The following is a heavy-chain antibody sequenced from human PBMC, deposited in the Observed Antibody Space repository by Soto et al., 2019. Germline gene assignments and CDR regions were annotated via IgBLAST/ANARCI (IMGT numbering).Heavy chain of an antibody. CDR2: IFSNDEK. CDR3: ARILIGAGTGGYWFYP. CDR1: GFSLSNARMG. D-gene: IGHD6-13*01. J-gene: IGHJ5*02. Sequence: QVTLKESGPVLVKPTETLTLTCTVSGFSLSNARMGVSWIRQPPGKALEWLAHIFSNDEKSYNTSLKSRLTISKYTSKSQVVHTMTNMDPVDTATYCCARILIGAGTGGYWFYPWGQGSLVTVSS. V-gene: IGHV2-26*01.